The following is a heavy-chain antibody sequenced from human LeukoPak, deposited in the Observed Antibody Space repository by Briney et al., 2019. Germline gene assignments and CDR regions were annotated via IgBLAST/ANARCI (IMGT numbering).Heavy chain of an antibody. CDR2: ITATGSGT. V-gene: IGHV3-48*02. Sequence: GGSLRLSCAASGFTFSTYTMSLVRQAPGKGLEWVSHITATGSGTFYADSVKGQFTVSRDSVKNSLYLQLNSLGDEDTAIYYCARERAGYYFDYWGQGTLVTVSS. CDR1: GFTFSTYT. J-gene: IGHJ4*02. CDR3: ARERAGYYFDY.